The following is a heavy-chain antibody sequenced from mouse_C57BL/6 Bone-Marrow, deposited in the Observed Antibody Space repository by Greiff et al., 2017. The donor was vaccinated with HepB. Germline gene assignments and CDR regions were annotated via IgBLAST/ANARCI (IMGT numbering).Heavy chain of an antibody. J-gene: IGHJ3*01. Sequence: QVQLKESGPELVKPGASVKISCKASGYTFTDYYINWVKQRPGQGLEWIGWIFPGSGSTYYNEKFKGKATLTVDKSSSTAYMLLSSLTSEDSAVYFCARHYYYGSSPFAYWGQGTLVTVSA. CDR3: ARHYYYGSSPFAY. CDR1: GYTFTDYY. D-gene: IGHD1-1*01. V-gene: IGHV1-75*01. CDR2: IFPGSGST.